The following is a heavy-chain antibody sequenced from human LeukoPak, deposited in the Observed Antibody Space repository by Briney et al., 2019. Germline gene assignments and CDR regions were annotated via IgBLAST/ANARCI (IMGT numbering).Heavy chain of an antibody. CDR2: IIPILGTA. CDR1: GGTFSSYA. CDR3: ARGGYCSSTSCYFLGDNYYFDY. D-gene: IGHD2-2*01. Sequence: SVKVSCKASGGTFSSYAISWVRQAPGQGLEWMGRIIPILGTANYAQKFQGRVTITTDESTSTAYMELSSLRSEATAVYYCARGGYCSSTSCYFLGDNYYFDYWGQGTLVTVDS. J-gene: IGHJ4*02. V-gene: IGHV1-69*11.